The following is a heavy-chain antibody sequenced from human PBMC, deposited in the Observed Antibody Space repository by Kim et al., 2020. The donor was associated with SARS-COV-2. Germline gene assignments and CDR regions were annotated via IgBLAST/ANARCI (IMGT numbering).Heavy chain of an antibody. V-gene: IGHV3-74*01. J-gene: IGHJ6*02. Sequence: GGSLRLSCAASGFTFSSFWMHWVRQAPGTGLMWVSRINNVGSATIYADSEKGRFTISRDNAKSTLYLQMNSLRVEDTAVYYCVRGSGNFGYGMGVWGQGTTVTVSS. CDR3: VRGSGNFGYGMGV. D-gene: IGHD3-3*01. CDR2: INNVGSAT. CDR1: GFTFSSFW.